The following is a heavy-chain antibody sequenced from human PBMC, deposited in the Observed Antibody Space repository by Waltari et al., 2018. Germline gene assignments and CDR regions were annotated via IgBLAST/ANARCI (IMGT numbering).Heavy chain of an antibody. D-gene: IGHD4-4*01. J-gene: IGHJ4*02. CDR2: INEDESGK. V-gene: IGHV3-7*01. CDR3: ARDMGIYTNYAAY. CDR1: GFTFSRHW. Sequence: EVQLVESGGGLVQPGGSLRLSCVASGFTFSRHWMSWLRQAPGKGLGWWANINEDESGKFYADSVKGRFTISRDNAKNSLYLQMNSLRVEDTAYYYCARDMGIYTNYAAYWGQGSLVTVSS.